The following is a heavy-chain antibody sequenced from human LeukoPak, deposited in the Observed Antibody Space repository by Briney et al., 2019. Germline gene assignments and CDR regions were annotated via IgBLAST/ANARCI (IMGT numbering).Heavy chain of an antibody. CDR1: GFIFSSYN. J-gene: IGHJ4*02. D-gene: IGHD1-20*01. CDR2: ISSSSNYI. V-gene: IGHV3-21*01. Sequence: GGSLRLSCAASGFIFSSYNMNWVRQAPGKGLEWVSSISSSSNYIYYADSVKGRFTISRDSAKNSLYLQMNSLRAKDTAVYYCARECITGDLADYWGQGTLVTVSS. CDR3: ARECITGDLADY.